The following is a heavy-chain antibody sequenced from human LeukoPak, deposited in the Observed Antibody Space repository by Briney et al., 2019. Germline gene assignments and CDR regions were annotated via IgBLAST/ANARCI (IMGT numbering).Heavy chain of an antibody. D-gene: IGHD6-19*01. CDR3: ARDYYGSGWYGDY. J-gene: IGHJ4*02. CDR2: IRQDGSEK. V-gene: IGHV3-7*04. Sequence: PGRSLRLSCAASALTFGIYWMSWVRQAPGKGLDWMANIRQDGSEKFYVDSVKGRFTLSRDNAKNSLFLQMNSLRAEDTAVYYCARDYYGSGWYGDYWGQGTLVTVSS. CDR1: ALTFGIYW.